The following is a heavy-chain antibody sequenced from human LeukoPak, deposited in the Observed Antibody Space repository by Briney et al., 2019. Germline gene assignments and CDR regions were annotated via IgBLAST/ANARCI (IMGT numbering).Heavy chain of an antibody. J-gene: IGHJ4*02. V-gene: IGHV1-46*01. CDR2: IRPSSGGT. Sequence: ASVTVSCKASGYTFSSYYLHWVRQAPGQGPEWMGIIRPSSGGTQYTQKFQGRVTMTLDMSASTVYMELSSLTSEDTAMYYCAREPPESFRFDYWGQGAPVTVSS. CDR1: GYTFSSYY. D-gene: IGHD3-10*01. CDR3: AREPPESFRFDY.